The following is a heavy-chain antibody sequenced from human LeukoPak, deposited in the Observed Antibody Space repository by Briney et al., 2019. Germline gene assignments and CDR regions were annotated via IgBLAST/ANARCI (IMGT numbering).Heavy chain of an antibody. D-gene: IGHD1-14*01. CDR3: ARAPPATQTEYFDY. Sequence: ASVKVSCKASGGTVSTYAISWVRQAPRLWLEWLRGIIPIFVTANYAQKFQGRVTNTADESTSTAYMELSSLRSEDTAVYYCARAPPATQTEYFDYWGQGTLVTVSS. CDR2: IIPIFVTA. V-gene: IGHV1-69*13. J-gene: IGHJ4*02. CDR1: GGTVSTYA.